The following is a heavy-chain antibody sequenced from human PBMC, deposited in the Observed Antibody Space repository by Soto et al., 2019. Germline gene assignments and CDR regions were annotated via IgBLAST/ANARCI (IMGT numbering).Heavy chain of an antibody. Sequence: SETLSLTCTVSGGSISSYYWSWIRQPPGKGLEWIGYIYYSGSTNYNPSLKRRVTISVDTSKNQFSLKLSSVTAADTAVYYCARASSTKGSGYYSTPFDYWGQGTLVTVSS. V-gene: IGHV4-59*01. CDR3: ARASSTKGSGYYSTPFDY. CDR1: GGSISSYY. J-gene: IGHJ4*02. CDR2: IYYSGST. D-gene: IGHD3-22*01.